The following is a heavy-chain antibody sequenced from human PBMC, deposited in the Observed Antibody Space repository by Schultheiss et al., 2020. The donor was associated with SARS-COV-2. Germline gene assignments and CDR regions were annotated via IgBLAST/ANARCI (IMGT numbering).Heavy chain of an antibody. CDR3: AREWGLDYSNYGPHFDY. V-gene: IGHV4-59*01. D-gene: IGHD4-11*01. J-gene: IGHJ4*02. CDR2: IYYSGST. CDR1: GGSISSYY. Sequence: SETLSLTCTVSGGSISSYYWSWIRQPPGKGLEWIGYIYYSGSTNYNPSLKSRVTISVDTSKNQFSLKLSSVTAADTAVYYCAREWGLDYSNYGPHFDYWGQGTLVTVSS.